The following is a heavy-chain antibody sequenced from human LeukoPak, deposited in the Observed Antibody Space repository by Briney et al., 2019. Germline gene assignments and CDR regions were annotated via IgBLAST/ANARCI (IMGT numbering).Heavy chain of an antibody. J-gene: IGHJ4*02. Sequence: SETLSLTCAVYGGSFSGYYWSWIRQPPGKGLEWIGEINHSGSTNYNPSLKSRVTISVDTSKKQFSLKLSSVTAADTAVYYCVTYYFGSSGPKKNYWGQGTLVTVSS. D-gene: IGHD3-22*01. CDR1: GGSFSGYY. CDR2: INHSGST. CDR3: VTYYFGSSGPKKNY. V-gene: IGHV4-34*01.